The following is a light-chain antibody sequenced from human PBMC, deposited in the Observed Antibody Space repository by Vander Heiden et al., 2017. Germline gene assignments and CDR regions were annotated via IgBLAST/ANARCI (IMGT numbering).Light chain of an antibody. Sequence: DIQMTQSPSTLSASVGDRVTITCRASQSISSWLAWYQQKPGKAHKLLIYKASSLESGVPSRFSGSGSGTEFTLTISSLQPDDFATYDCQQYKSYSRTFGQGTKVEIK. CDR1: QSISSW. CDR3: QQYKSYSRT. J-gene: IGKJ1*01. CDR2: KAS. V-gene: IGKV1-5*03.